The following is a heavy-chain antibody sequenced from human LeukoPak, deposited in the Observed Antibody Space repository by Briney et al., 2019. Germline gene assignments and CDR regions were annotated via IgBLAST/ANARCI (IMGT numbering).Heavy chain of an antibody. V-gene: IGHV4-59*11. J-gene: IGHJ6*02. D-gene: IGHD6-19*01. CDR3: AREHREWLVRSYYYYGMDV. Sequence: PSETLSLTCNVSGGSISSHYWSWTRQPPGKGLEWIGDIFYSGSTNYNPSLKSRLTISVDKSKKQFSLKLSSVTAADTAVYYCAREHREWLVRSYYYYGMDVWGQGTTVTVSS. CDR1: GGSISSHY. CDR2: IFYSGST.